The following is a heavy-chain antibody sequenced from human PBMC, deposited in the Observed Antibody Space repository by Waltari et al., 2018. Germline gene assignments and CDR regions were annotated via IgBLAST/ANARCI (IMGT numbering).Heavy chain of an antibody. Sequence: QVQLQQWGAGLLKPSETLSLTCAVYGGSFSGYYWSWIRQPPGKGLEWIGEINHSGSTNSNPSLKSRVTISVDTSKNQVSLKLSSVTAADTAVYYCASGPYYDSSGYYYGFDYWGQGTLVTVSS. CDR1: GGSFSGYY. CDR2: INHSGST. V-gene: IGHV4-34*01. J-gene: IGHJ4*02. D-gene: IGHD3-22*01. CDR3: ASGPYYDSSGYYYGFDY.